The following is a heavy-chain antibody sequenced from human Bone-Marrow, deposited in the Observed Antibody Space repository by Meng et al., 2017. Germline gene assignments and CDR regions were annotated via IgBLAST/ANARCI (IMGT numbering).Heavy chain of an antibody. V-gene: IGHV4-39*01. CDR1: GGSITRSTDY. CDR2: VDYSATT. Sequence: QLQLQESGPGLVKPSETLSLTCTVSGGSITRSTDYWAWIRQPPGKGLEWSGSVDYSATTYYNPSLKSRVTISVDTSKNQFSLKLSSVTAADTAVFYCASIEVMRRNYFDYWGQGTLVTVSS. D-gene: IGHD3-16*01. CDR3: ASIEVMRRNYFDY. J-gene: IGHJ4*02.